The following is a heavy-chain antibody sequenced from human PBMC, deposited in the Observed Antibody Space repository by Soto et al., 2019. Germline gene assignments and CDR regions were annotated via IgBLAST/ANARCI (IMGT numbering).Heavy chain of an antibody. Sequence: EVQLLESGGGLVQPGGSLRLSCAASGFTFSKFAMGWVRQAPGKGLEWVSAIGDSGDNTYYADSVKGRFTISRDNSKDTLYLQMNSLRDEDTSIYYCAKDRCGRTFLEWLLVAFDYWGQGTLVTVSS. J-gene: IGHJ4*02. V-gene: IGHV3-23*01. CDR3: AKDRCGRTFLEWLLVAFDY. CDR1: GFTFSKFA. D-gene: IGHD3-3*02. CDR2: IGDSGDNT.